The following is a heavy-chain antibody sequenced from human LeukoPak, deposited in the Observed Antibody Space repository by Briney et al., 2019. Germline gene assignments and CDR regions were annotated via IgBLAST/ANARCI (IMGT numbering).Heavy chain of an antibody. J-gene: IGHJ4*02. CDR2: IYTSGST. CDR1: GGSISSYY. Sequence: PSETLSLTCTVSGGSISSYYWSWIRQPAGKGLEWIGRIYTSGSTNYNTSLKSRVTMSVDTSKHQFSLKLSSVTAADTAVYYCARALGDSSGYYYYYFDYWGQGTLVTVSS. V-gene: IGHV4-4*07. D-gene: IGHD3-22*01. CDR3: ARALGDSSGYYYYYFDY.